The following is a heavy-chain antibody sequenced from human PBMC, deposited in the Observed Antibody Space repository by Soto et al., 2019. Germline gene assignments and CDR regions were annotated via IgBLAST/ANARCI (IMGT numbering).Heavy chain of an antibody. CDR3: ARGGARYYDYVWGSYRQLDY. CDR2: ISHDGSNK. J-gene: IGHJ4*02. V-gene: IGHV3-30-3*01. Sequence: GGSLRLSCAASGFTFSSYAMHWVRQAPGKGLEWVAVISHDGSNKYYADSVKGRFTISRDNSKNTLYLQMNSLRAEDTAVYYCARGGARYYDYVWGSYRQLDYWGQGTLVTVSS. CDR1: GFTFSSYA. D-gene: IGHD3-16*02.